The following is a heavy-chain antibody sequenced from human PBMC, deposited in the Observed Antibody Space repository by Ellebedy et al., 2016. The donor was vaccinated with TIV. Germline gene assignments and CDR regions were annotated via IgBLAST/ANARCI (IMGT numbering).Heavy chain of an antibody. CDR3: ARGRVVPAVIYAMDH. CDR1: GFTFNSYA. CDR2: ISGGGGST. Sequence: GGSLRLXXAASGFTFNSYAMSWVRQAPGKGLEWVSAISGGGGSTYYADSVKGRFTISRDNSKNTLYLQMNSLRAEDTAVYYCARGRVVPAVIYAMDHWGQGTSVIVS. J-gene: IGHJ6*02. D-gene: IGHD2-2*01. V-gene: IGHV3-23*01.